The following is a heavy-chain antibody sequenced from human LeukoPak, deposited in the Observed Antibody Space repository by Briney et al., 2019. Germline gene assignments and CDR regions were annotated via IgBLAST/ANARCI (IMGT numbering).Heavy chain of an antibody. CDR3: ARAEYCSSTSCYFGH. CDR1: GYTFTSYA. D-gene: IGHD2-2*01. Sequence: GSVKVSCKASGYTFTSYAMNWVRQAHGQGLEWRGWINTNTGNPTYAQGFTGRFVFSLDTSVSTAYLQISSLKAEDTAVYYCARAEYCSSTSCYFGHWGQGTLVTVSP. J-gene: IGHJ4*02. CDR2: INTNTGNP. V-gene: IGHV7-4-1*02.